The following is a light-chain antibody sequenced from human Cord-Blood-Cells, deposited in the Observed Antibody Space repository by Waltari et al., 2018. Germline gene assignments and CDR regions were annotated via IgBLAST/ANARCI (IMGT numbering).Light chain of an antibody. CDR2: WAS. Sequence: DIVMTQSPDSLAVSLGERATIHCKSSQSVLYSSNNKNYLAWYPQKPGQPPKLLIYWASTRESGVPDRFSGSGSGTDFTLTISSLQAEDVAVYYCQQYYSTPTFGQGTKVEIK. J-gene: IGKJ1*01. V-gene: IGKV4-1*01. CDR1: QSVLYSSNNKNY. CDR3: QQYYSTPT.